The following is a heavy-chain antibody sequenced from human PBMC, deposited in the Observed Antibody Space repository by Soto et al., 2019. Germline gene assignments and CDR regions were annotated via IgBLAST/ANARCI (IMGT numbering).Heavy chain of an antibody. Sequence: QVQLVQSGAEVKKPGASVKVSCTASGYTFTIFDINWVRQAPGQGLEWMGWMNPNSGNTGYAQKFQGRVTMTRETSISTAYMELSSLRSEDTAIYYCARRYSTTTKGLDVWGQGTAVTVSS. CDR1: GYTFTIFD. V-gene: IGHV1-8*01. CDR3: ARRYSTTTKGLDV. CDR2: MNPNSGNT. D-gene: IGHD2-8*01. J-gene: IGHJ6*02.